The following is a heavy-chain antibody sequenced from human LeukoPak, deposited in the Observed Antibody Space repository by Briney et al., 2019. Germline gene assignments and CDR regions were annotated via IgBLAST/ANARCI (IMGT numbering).Heavy chain of an antibody. J-gene: IGHJ6*03. CDR2: IYYSGTT. V-gene: IGHV4-39*02. CDR1: GDSISSSTYF. Sequence: PSETLSLTCTVSGDSISSSTYFWGWIRQPPGKGLEWIGSIYYSGTTYYNPSLKSRVTISVDTSKNQFSLKLSSVTAADTAVYYCAREVGATSLKRKPQYYYYMDVWGKGTTVTVSS. D-gene: IGHD1-26*01. CDR3: AREVGATSLKRKPQYYYYMDV.